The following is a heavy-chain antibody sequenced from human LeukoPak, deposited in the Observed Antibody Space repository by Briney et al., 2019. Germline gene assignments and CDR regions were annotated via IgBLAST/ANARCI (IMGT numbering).Heavy chain of an antibody. CDR3: ARAEGGYCSGGSCYAGAFYYYYYGMDV. CDR2: TYYRSKWYN. D-gene: IGHD2-15*01. J-gene: IGHJ6*02. CDR1: GDSVSSNSAA. V-gene: IGHV6-1*01. Sequence: KASQTLSLTCAISGDSVSSNSAAWNWIRQSPSRGLEWLGRTYYRSKWYNDYAVSVKSRITINPDTSKNQFSLQLNSVTPEDTAVYYCARAEGGYCSGGSCYAGAFYYYYYGMDVWGQGTTVTVSS.